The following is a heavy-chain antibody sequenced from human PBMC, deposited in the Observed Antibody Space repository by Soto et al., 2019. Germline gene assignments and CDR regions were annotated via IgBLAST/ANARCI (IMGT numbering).Heavy chain of an antibody. CDR3: ARGLYSGSYLRSNWFDP. Sequence: SETLSLTCAVYGGSFSGYYWSWIRQPPGKGLEWIGEINHSGSTNYNPSLKSRVTISVDTSKNQFSLKLSSATAADTAVYYCARGLYSGSYLRSNWFDPWGQGTLVTVSS. CDR1: GGSFSGYY. D-gene: IGHD1-26*01. J-gene: IGHJ5*02. CDR2: INHSGST. V-gene: IGHV4-34*01.